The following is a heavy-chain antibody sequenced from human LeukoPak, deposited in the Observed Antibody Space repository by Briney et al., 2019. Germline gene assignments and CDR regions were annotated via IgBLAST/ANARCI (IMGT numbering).Heavy chain of an antibody. V-gene: IGHV3-66*01. J-gene: IGHJ6*02. D-gene: IGHD3-22*01. Sequence: GGSLRLSCAASGFTVSSNYMSWVRQAPGKGLEWVSVIYSGGSTYYADSVKGRFTISRDNAKNSLYLQMNSLRAEDTAVYYCARDAYTYYYDSSGYPPHYYGMDVWGQGTTVTVSS. CDR1: GFTVSSNY. CDR2: IYSGGST. CDR3: ARDAYTYYYDSSGYPPHYYGMDV.